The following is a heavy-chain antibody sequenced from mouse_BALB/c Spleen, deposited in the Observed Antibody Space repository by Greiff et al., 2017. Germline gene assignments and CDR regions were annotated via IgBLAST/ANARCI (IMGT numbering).Heavy chain of an antibody. Sequence: VKLMESGPGLVAPSQSLSITCTVSGFSLTSYGVHWVRQPPGKGLEWLGVICAGGSTNYNSALMSRLSISKDNSKSHVFLKMNSLQTDDTAMYYGGTRIYYGRPCAMDYWGEGTSVTVSS. CDR2: ICAGGST. CDR1: GFSLTSYG. CDR3: GTRIYYGRPCAMDY. D-gene: IGHD2-1*01. J-gene: IGHJ4*01. V-gene: IGHV2-9*02.